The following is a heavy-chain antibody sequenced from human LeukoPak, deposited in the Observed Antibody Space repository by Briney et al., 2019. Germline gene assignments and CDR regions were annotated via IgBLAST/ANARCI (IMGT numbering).Heavy chain of an antibody. CDR2: ISGSGGST. V-gene: IGHV3-23*01. CDR3: AKGYSGYDYYYYYYMDV. D-gene: IGHD5-12*01. CDR1: GFTFSDYS. Sequence: GGSLRLPCAASGFTFSDYSMNWVRQAPGKGLEWVSAISGSGGSTYYADSVKGRSTISRDNSKNTLYLQMNSLRAEDTAVYYCAKGYSGYDYYYYYYMDVWGKGTTVTVSS. J-gene: IGHJ6*03.